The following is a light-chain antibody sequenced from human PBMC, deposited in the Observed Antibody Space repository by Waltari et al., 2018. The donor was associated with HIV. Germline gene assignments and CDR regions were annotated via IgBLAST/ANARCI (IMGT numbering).Light chain of an antibody. Sequence: QSALTQPRSVSGSPGQSVTISCTGTSSDVGGYNYVSWYQQHPGKAPKLMIYDVNKRPSGVPDRFSGSKSGNTASLTISGLQAEDDADYYCCSYAGSDSYVMFGGGTKLTVL. CDR3: CSYAGSDSYVM. V-gene: IGLV2-11*01. CDR2: DVN. CDR1: SSDVGGYNY. J-gene: IGLJ3*02.